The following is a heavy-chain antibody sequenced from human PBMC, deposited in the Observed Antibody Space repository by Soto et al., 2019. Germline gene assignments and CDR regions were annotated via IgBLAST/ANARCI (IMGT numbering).Heavy chain of an antibody. Sequence: QPGGSLRLSCAASEFTVTSNYMSWVRQAPGRGLEWVSVIYSGGSTYYADFVKGRFTISRDNSKNTVYLQMNSLRAEDTAVYYCARATYCTGGNCLLDYWGQGTLVTVSS. CDR1: EFTVTSNY. V-gene: IGHV3-53*05. J-gene: IGHJ4*02. D-gene: IGHD2-15*01. CDR2: IYSGGST. CDR3: ARATYCTGGNCLLDY.